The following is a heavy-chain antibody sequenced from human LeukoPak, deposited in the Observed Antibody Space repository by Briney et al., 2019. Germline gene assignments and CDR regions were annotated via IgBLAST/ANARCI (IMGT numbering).Heavy chain of an antibody. CDR1: GFTFSSYG. CDR2: IRYDGSNK. J-gene: IGHJ4*02. V-gene: IGHV3-30*02. D-gene: IGHD2-2*02. Sequence: PGGSLRLSCAASGFTFSSYGMHWVRQAPGKGLEWVAFIRYDGSNKYYADSVKGRFTISRDNSKNTLYLQMNSLRAEDMAVYYCAKDACSSTSCYRGAPGDYYLDYWGQGTLVTVSS. CDR3: AKDACSSTSCYRGAPGDYYLDY.